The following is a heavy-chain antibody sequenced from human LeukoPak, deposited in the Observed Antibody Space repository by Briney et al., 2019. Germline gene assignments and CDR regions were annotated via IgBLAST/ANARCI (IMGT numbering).Heavy chain of an antibody. CDR1: GGSFSGYY. Sequence: SETLSLTCAVYGGSFSGYYWSWIRQPPGKGLEWIGEINHSGSTNYNPSLKSRVTISVDTSKNQFSLKLSSVTAADTAVYYCARVGSYYMDVWGKGTTVTISS. CDR3: ARVGSYYMDV. CDR2: INHSGST. J-gene: IGHJ6*03. V-gene: IGHV4-34*01. D-gene: IGHD3-10*01.